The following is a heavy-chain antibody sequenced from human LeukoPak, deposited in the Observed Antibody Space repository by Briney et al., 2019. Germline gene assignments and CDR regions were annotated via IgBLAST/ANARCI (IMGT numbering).Heavy chain of an antibody. CDR1: GYNFTGYW. D-gene: IGHD1-1*01. Sequence: GESLKISCKGSGYNFTGYWISWVRQMPGKGLEWMGRIDPSDSYTNYSPSFQGHVTISADKSISTAYLQCSSLKASDTAMYYCARRGWNEEIDAFDIWGQGTMVTVSS. CDR3: ARRGWNEEIDAFDI. J-gene: IGHJ3*02. CDR2: IDPSDSYT. V-gene: IGHV5-10-1*01.